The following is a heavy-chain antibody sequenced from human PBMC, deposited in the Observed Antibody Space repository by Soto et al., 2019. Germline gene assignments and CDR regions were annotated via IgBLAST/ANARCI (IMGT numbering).Heavy chain of an antibody. CDR2: INHSGST. Sequence: SETLSLTCAVYGGSFSGYYWSWIRQPPGKGLEWIGEINHSGSTNYNPSLKSRVTISVDTSKNQFSLKLSSVTAADTAVYYCARVPAAMNWFDPWGQGTLVTVSS. D-gene: IGHD2-2*01. J-gene: IGHJ5*02. V-gene: IGHV4-34*01. CDR1: GGSFSGYY. CDR3: ARVPAAMNWFDP.